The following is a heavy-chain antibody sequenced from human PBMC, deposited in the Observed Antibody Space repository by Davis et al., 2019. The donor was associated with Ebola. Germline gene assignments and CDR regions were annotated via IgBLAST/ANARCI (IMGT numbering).Heavy chain of an antibody. CDR2: INAGNGDT. D-gene: IGHD2-2*01. J-gene: IGHJ5*02. V-gene: IGHV1-3*01. Sequence: AASVKVSCKASGYTFTNYAIHWVRQAPGQRLEWMGWINAGNGDTKYSKKFQGRVTITRDTSATTAYMELSSLRSEDTTIYYCARDGTEARSQLLFGLDWFDPWGQGTLVTVSS. CDR3: ARDGTEARSQLLFGLDWFDP. CDR1: GYTFTNYA.